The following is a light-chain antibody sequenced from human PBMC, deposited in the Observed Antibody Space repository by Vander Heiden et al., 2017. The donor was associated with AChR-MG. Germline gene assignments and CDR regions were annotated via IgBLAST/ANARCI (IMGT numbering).Light chain of an antibody. J-gene: IGKJ2*02. CDR3: QQYNNWRPGT. CDR1: QSVSSN. CDR2: GAS. Sequence: EIVMTQSPATLSVSPGERATFSCTASQSVSSNLAWYQQKPGQAPRLLIYGASTRATGIPARFSGSGSGTEFTLTISSLQSEDFAVYYCQQYNNWRPGTFGQGTKLEIK. V-gene: IGKV3-15*01.